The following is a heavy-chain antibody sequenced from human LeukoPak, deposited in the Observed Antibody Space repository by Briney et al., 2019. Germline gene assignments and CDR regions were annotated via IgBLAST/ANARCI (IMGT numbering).Heavy chain of an antibody. V-gene: IGHV1-2*02. Sequence: ASVTVSFTASGYTFTGYYMHWVRQAPGQGLEWMGWINPNSGGTNSAQRFQGRVTMTRDTSISTAYMELSRLRSDDTAVYYCASKKSGSYPIDYWGQGTLVTVSS. J-gene: IGHJ4*02. CDR1: GYTFTGYY. D-gene: IGHD1-26*01. CDR2: INPNSGGT. CDR3: ASKKSGSYPIDY.